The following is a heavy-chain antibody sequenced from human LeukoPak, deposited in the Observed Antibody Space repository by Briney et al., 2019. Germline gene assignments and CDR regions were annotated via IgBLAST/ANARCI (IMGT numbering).Heavy chain of an antibody. J-gene: IGHJ4*02. Sequence: PGGSLRLSCAASGFTFSSYAMNWVRQAPGKGLEWVSSISSSSSYIYYADSVKGRFTISRDNAKNSLYLQMNSLRAEDTAVYYCARSLNEYGGYHIDYWGQGTLVTVSS. CDR2: ISSSSSYI. CDR3: ARSLNEYGGYHIDY. CDR1: GFTFSSYA. V-gene: IGHV3-21*01. D-gene: IGHD4-17*01.